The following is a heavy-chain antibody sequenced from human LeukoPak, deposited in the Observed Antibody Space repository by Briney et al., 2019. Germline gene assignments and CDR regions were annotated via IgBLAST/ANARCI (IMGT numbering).Heavy chain of an antibody. V-gene: IGHV1-18*01. CDR1: GYTFTSYG. Sequence: GASVKVSCKASGYTFTSYGISWVRQAPGQGLEWMGWISAYNGNTNYAQKLQGRVTMTRNTSISTAYMELSSLRSEDTAVYYCARGRAAAGLNFDYWGQGTLVTVSS. J-gene: IGHJ4*02. CDR3: ARGRAAAGLNFDY. D-gene: IGHD6-13*01. CDR2: ISAYNGNT.